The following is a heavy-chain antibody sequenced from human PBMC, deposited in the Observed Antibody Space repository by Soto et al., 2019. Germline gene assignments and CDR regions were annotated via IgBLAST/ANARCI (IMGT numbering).Heavy chain of an antibody. Sequence: EVHLVESGGTLVQPGGSLRLSCAASGFSFSTYWMHWVRQAPGKGLVWVSRINSDGTKTTYADSVKGRFTISRDNAKNTVYLQMNSLRAEDTAVYYCATVATNSYDWFDPRGQGTLVTVSS. D-gene: IGHD5-12*01. CDR2: INSDGTKT. J-gene: IGHJ5*02. CDR3: ATVATNSYDWFDP. V-gene: IGHV3-74*01. CDR1: GFSFSTYW.